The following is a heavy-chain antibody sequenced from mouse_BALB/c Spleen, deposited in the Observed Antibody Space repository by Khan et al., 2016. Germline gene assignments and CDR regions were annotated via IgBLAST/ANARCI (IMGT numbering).Heavy chain of an antibody. V-gene: IGHV2-9*02. J-gene: IGHJ3*01. CDR2: IWAGGST. CDR1: GFSLTNSG. CDR3: ARDDQDFDAWFAS. Sequence: QVQLKESGPGLVAPSQSLSITCTVSGFSLTNSGVHWVRQPPRKGLDWLGVIWAGGSTDYNSALMSRLSITGDTTQNQVFLKMNSLQTDDTAMYYCARDDQDFDAWFASWGQGTLVTVSA.